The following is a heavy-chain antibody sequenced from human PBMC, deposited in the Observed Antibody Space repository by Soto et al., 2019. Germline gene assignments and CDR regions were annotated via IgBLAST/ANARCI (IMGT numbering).Heavy chain of an antibody. CDR2: IDPSDSYT. Sequence: GESLKISCKGSGYSFTSYWISWVRQMPGKGLEWMGRIDPSDSYTNYSPSFQGHVTISADKSISTAYLQWSSLKASDTAMYYCARQVVAGHYYYYGMDVWGQGTTVTVSS. CDR1: GYSFTSYW. CDR3: ARQVVAGHYYYYGMDV. J-gene: IGHJ6*02. D-gene: IGHD6-19*01. V-gene: IGHV5-10-1*01.